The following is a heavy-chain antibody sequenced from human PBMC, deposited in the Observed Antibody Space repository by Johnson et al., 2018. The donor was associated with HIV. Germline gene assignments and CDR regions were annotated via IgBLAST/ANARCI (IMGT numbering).Heavy chain of an antibody. CDR2: ISSDGGSS. V-gene: IGHV3-64*01. Sequence: VHLVECGGGLVQPGGSLRLSCAASGFTFSSYAMHWVRQAPGKGLESVSAISSDGGSSYSANSVKGRFTISSDNSKNTRFLQMGSLRAEDMAVYYCARRAHDAFDIWGQGTMVTVSS. CDR1: GFTFSSYA. J-gene: IGHJ3*02. CDR3: ARRAHDAFDI.